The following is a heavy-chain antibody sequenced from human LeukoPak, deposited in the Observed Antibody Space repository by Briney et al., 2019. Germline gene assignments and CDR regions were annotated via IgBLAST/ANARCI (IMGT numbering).Heavy chain of an antibody. CDR3: AKDRESYYWGVNFDY. CDR2: VYDGDTT. D-gene: IGHD1-26*01. V-gene: IGHV3-53*05. CDR1: GFTVSNNY. Sequence: PGGSLRLSCGAPGFTVSNNYMSWVRQAPGKGLEWVSAVYDGDTTYYADSVKGRFTISRDSSKNTVDLQMNSLRAEDTAVYYCAKDRESYYWGVNFDYWGQGTLVTVSP. J-gene: IGHJ4*02.